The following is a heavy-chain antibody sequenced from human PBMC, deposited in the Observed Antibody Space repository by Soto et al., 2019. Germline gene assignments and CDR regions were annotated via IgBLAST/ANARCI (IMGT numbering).Heavy chain of an antibody. CDR2: ISDGGDLT. Sequence: VQLLESGGDLVHPGGSLRLSCTASGFAFSSHPMSWVRQAPERGLEWVSGISDGGDLTYNADSVRGRFTISRDNSKNTLFLQMNSLRVEDTAVYYCARRAFGSSRSFDIRGQGTMVTVSS. CDR3: ARRAFGSSRSFDI. D-gene: IGHD6-6*01. CDR1: GFAFSSHP. J-gene: IGHJ3*02. V-gene: IGHV3-23*01.